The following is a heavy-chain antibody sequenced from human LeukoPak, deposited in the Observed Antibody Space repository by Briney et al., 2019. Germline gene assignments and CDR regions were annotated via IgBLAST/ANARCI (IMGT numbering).Heavy chain of an antibody. CDR2: IYYSGST. J-gene: IGHJ3*02. Sequence: SETLSLTCTVSGGSISSSSYYWGWIRQPPGKGLEWIGSIYYSGSTNYNPSLKSRVTISVDTSKNQFSLKLSSVTAADTAVYYCARLGIYCSGGSCYPDAFDIWGQGTMVTVSS. CDR3: ARLGIYCSGGSCYPDAFDI. CDR1: GGSISSSSYY. V-gene: IGHV4-39*07. D-gene: IGHD2-15*01.